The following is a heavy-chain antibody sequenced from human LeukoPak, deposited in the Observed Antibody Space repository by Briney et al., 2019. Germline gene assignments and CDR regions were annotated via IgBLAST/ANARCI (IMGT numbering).Heavy chain of an antibody. D-gene: IGHD3-16*01. J-gene: IGHJ3*02. V-gene: IGHV4-61*02. CDR1: GGSISSGSYY. CDR2: IYTSGST. Sequence: SETLSLTCTVSGGSISSGSYYWSWIRQPAGKGLEWIGRIYTSGSTNYNPSLKSRVTISVDTSKNQFSLKLSSVTAADTAVYYCARGGGWGTRDTFDIWGQGTMVTVSS. CDR3: ARGGGWGTRDTFDI.